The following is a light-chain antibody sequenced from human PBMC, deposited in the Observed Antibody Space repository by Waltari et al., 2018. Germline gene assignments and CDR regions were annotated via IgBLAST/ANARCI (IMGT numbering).Light chain of an antibody. CDR1: SSDVGGYDY. CDR3: TSYTSSSTYI. Sequence: QSALTQPASVSGSPGQSTTIPCTGTSSDVGGYDYVSWYQQHPGKAPKLMIYDVNKRPSGVSNRFSGSKSGNTASLTISGLQAEDEADYYCTSYTSSSTYIFGGGTKVTVL. V-gene: IGLV2-14*03. CDR2: DVN. J-gene: IGLJ2*01.